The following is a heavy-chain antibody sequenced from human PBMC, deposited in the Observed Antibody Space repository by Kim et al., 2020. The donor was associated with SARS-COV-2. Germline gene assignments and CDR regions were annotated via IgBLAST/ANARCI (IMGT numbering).Heavy chain of an antibody. Sequence: GGSLRLSCAASGFSFSDYFMSWIRQAPGKGLEWVSYISSTGTFSTYADSVKGRFSISRDNAKNSLFLQLNSLRADDTAVYYCAREGQAYAGYFDVWGRGT. V-gene: IGHV3-11*05. D-gene: IGHD3-22*01. J-gene: IGHJ4*02. CDR3: AREGQAYAGYFDV. CDR1: GFSFSDYF. CDR2: ISSTGTFS.